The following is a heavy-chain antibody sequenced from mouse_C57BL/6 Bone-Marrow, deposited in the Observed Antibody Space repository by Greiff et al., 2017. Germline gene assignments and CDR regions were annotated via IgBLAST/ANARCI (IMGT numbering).Heavy chain of an antibody. CDR2: IYPGDGDT. CDR1: GYAFSSSW. Sequence: VQLQQSGPELVKPGASVKISCKASGYAFSSSWMNWVKQRPGKGLEWIGRIYPGDGDTNYNGKFKGKATLTADKSSSTAYMQLSSLTSEDSAVYFCARWNWDWYCEVWGTGTTVTVSS. V-gene: IGHV1-82*01. D-gene: IGHD4-1*01. CDR3: ARWNWDWYCEV. J-gene: IGHJ1*03.